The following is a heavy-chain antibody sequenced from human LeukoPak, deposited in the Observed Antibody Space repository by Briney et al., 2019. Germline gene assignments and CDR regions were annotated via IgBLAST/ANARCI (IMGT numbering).Heavy chain of an antibody. D-gene: IGHD5-18*01. CDR3: ARGRIQLWLRWTNNNWFDP. CDR1: GYTFTSYD. Sequence: ASVKVSCKASGYTFTSYDINWVRQATGQGLEWMGWMNPNSGNTGYAQKFQGRVTMTRNTSISTAYMELSSLRSEDTAVYYCARGRIQLWLRWTNNNWFDPWGQGTLVTVPS. J-gene: IGHJ5*02. V-gene: IGHV1-8*01. CDR2: MNPNSGNT.